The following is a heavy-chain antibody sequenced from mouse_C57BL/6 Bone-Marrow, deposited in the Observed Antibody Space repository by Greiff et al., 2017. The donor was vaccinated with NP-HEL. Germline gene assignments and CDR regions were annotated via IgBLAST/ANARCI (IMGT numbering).Heavy chain of an antibody. Sequence: EVQRVESGGGLVKPGGSLKLSCAASGFTFSSYAMSWVRQTPEKRLEWVATISDGGSYTYYPDNVKGRFTISRDNAKNNLYLQMSHLKSEDTAMYYCARDYVFAYWGQGTLVTVSA. CDR3: ARDYVFAY. CDR2: ISDGGSYT. V-gene: IGHV5-4*01. J-gene: IGHJ3*01. CDR1: GFTFSSYA. D-gene: IGHD1-1*02.